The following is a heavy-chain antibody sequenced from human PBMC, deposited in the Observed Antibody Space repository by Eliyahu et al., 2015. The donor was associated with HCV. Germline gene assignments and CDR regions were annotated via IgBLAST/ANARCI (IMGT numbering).Heavy chain of an antibody. J-gene: IGHJ3*02. D-gene: IGHD3-10*02. CDR2: ISGDGVKE. Sequence: QPVESGGGVIQPGKSLRLSCSPSGFIFSDYVMXWVRQAPGKGLEGVAAISGDGVKEYYADSLRGRFTISRDNSKKTLYLQMDSLTTEDTAVYYCGRDRWGSGSYVRPIWGVFDIGGQGTKVIVSS. CDR3: GRDRWGSGSYVRPIWGVFDI. V-gene: IGHV3-30-3*01. CDR1: GFIFSDYV.